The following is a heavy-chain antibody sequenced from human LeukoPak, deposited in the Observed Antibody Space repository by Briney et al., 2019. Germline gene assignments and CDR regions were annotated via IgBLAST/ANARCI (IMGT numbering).Heavy chain of an antibody. D-gene: IGHD3-10*01. J-gene: IGHJ4*02. CDR1: GFTFSSYG. CDR2: ISYDGSDK. V-gene: IGHV3-30*18. Sequence: GGSLRLSCAASGFTFSSYGMHWVRQAPGKGLEWVAVISYDGSDKYYADSVKGRFTISRDNSKNTLYLQMNSLRAEDTAVYYCAKDPYYYGSGSFDYWGQGTLVTVSS. CDR3: AKDPYYYGSGSFDY.